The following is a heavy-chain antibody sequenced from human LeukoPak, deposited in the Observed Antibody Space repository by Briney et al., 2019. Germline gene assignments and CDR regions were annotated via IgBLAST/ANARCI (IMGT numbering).Heavy chain of an antibody. CDR3: ARNRIPRTIAVAGTRWFDP. J-gene: IGHJ5*02. Sequence: SETLSLTCTVSGGSISSYYWSWIRQPPGKGLEWIGYIYYSGSTNYNPSLKSRVTISVDTSKNQFSLKLSSVTAADTAVYYCARNRIPRTIAVAGTRWFDPWGQGTLVTVSS. D-gene: IGHD6-19*01. V-gene: IGHV4-59*12. CDR2: IYYSGST. CDR1: GGSISSYY.